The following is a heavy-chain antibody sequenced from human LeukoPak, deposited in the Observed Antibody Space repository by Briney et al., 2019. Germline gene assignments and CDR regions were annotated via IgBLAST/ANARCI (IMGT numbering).Heavy chain of an antibody. J-gene: IGHJ5*02. D-gene: IGHD4-11*01. Sequence: LRRSWSGAGFXCSRXWREXGRQAPGKGAGGGXNINNDVSVSKSAYSVKGRFTISRDNAKNSLYLQMNSLRAEDTAVYYCARDRGDYNNYEDCFDTWGQGTRVTVSS. CDR1: GFXCSRXW. CDR2: INNDVSVS. V-gene: IGHV3-74*03. CDR3: ARDRGDYNNYEDCFDT.